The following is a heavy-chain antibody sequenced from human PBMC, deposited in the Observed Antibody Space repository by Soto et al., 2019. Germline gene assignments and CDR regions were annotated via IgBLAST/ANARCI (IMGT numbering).Heavy chain of an antibody. CDR1: GGSISSSSYY. CDR2: IYYSGST. D-gene: IGHD4-17*01. Sequence: SETLSLTCTVSGGSISSSSYYWGWIRQPPGKGLEWIGSIYYSGSTYYNPSLKSRVTISVDTSKNQFPLKLSSVTAADTAVYYCARPHDYGDYDGWFDPWGQGTLVTVSS. CDR3: ARPHDYGDYDGWFDP. J-gene: IGHJ5*02. V-gene: IGHV4-39*01.